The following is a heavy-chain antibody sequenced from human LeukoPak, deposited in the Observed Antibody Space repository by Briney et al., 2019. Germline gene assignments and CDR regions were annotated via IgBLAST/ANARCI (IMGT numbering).Heavy chain of an antibody. CDR2: IYYSGST. V-gene: IGHV4-39*07. D-gene: IGHD6-19*01. J-gene: IGHJ4*02. CDR3: ARELAVAAVFDY. Sequence: SETLSLTCTVSGGSISSSSYYWGWIRQPPGKGLEWIGSIYYSGSTYYNPSLKSRVTISVDTSKIQFSLKLSSVTAADTAVYYCARELAVAAVFDYWGQGTLVTVSS. CDR1: GGSISSSSYY.